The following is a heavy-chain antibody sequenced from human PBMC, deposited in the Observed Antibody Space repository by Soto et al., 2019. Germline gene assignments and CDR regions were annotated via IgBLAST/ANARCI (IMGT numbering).Heavy chain of an antibody. CDR2: VNPNSGDT. Sequence: QVQLVHSGTEVKKPGASVKVSCKASGYIFTAYSMHWVRQAPGQGLAWVGWVNPNSGDTIYAQKFQARVTLPTDTSINTAYMELNGLKSDDTATYYCAREASAVVSLDYWGQGTLVVVSS. V-gene: IGHV1-2*02. D-gene: IGHD6-19*01. CDR3: AREASAVVSLDY. J-gene: IGHJ4*01. CDR1: GYIFTAYS.